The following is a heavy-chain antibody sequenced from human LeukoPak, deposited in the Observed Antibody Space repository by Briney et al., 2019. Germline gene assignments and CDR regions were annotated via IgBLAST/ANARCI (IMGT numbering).Heavy chain of an antibody. CDR1: GGSISSYY. CDR2: IYYSGST. V-gene: IGHV4-59*01. D-gene: IGHD4-17*01. CDR3: ARSYGDYDAFDI. Sequence: SETLSLTCTVSGGSISSYYWSWLRQPPGKGLEWIGYIYYSGSTNYNPSLKSRVTISVDTSKNQFSLKLSSVTAADTAVYYCARSYGDYDAFDIWGQGTMVTVSS. J-gene: IGHJ3*02.